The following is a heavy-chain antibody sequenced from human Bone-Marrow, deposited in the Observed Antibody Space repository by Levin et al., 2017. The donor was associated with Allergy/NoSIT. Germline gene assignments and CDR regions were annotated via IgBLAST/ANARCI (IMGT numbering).Heavy chain of an antibody. CDR3: ARDMNKAQYNYGTDV. Sequence: GGSLRLSCAASGFTLSDYYMSWIRQAPGKGLEWVSYISSRGTTMYLADSVKGRFTISRDNAKNSLSLQINSLRADDTAVYYCARDMNKAQYNYGTDVWGQGTTVTVSS. V-gene: IGHV3-11*01. CDR1: GFTLSDYY. D-gene: IGHD1/OR15-1a*01. J-gene: IGHJ6*02. CDR2: ISSRGTTM.